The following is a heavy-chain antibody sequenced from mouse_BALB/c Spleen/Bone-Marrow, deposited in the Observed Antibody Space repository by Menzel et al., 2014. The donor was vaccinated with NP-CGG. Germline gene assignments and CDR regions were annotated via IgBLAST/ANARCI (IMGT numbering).Heavy chain of an antibody. Sequence: LVKTGASVKISCKASGYLFSGYNMHWVKQSLGKSLEWIAYISCSIGTTNYNQKFRGKATFTVDTSSSTAYMQIINLASDDSAVYYGARRGSAIVEGFAYWGQGTLGTISA. CDR1: GYLFSGYN. V-gene: IGHV1S34*01. CDR2: ISCSIGTT. D-gene: IGHD3-1*01. J-gene: IGHJ3*01. CDR3: ARRGSAIVEGFAY.